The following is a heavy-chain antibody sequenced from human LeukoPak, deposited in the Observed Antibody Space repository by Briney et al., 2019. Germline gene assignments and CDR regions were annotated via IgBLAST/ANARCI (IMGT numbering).Heavy chain of an antibody. CDR1: GCTFDNYA. CDR3: ARVIAGYLPPYYFDY. V-gene: IGHV3-9*01. CDR2: ISWNSGRL. D-gene: IGHD5-12*01. J-gene: IGHJ4*02. Sequence: PGRSLRLSCAASGCTFDNYAMHWVRQATGKGLDWFSGISWNSGRLGYADSVKGRFTISRDNAKNSLYLQMDSLRAEDTAVYYCARVIAGYLPPYYFDYWGPGTLVTVSS.